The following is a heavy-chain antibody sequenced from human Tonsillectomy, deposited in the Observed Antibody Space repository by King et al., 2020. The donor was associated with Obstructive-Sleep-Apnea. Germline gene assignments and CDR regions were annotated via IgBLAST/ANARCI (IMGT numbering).Heavy chain of an antibody. J-gene: IGHJ4*02. CDR1: GGSISSSSYY. Sequence: QLQESGPGLVKPSETLSLTCIVSGGSISSSSYYWGWIRQPPGKGLEWIGNIYYGGSTYYNPSPKSRVTISVYTSKNQFSLKLSSVTAADTAVYYCARDFSGSYNFDFWGQGTLVTVSS. D-gene: IGHD1-26*01. CDR3: ARDFSGSYNFDF. V-gene: IGHV4-39*07. CDR2: IYYGGST.